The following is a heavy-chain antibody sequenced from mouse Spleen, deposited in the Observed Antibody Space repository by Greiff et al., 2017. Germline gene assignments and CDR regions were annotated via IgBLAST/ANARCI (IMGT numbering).Heavy chain of an antibody. CDR3: AGEVRWYFDV. V-gene: IGHV1-26*01. Sequence: EVQLQQSGPELVKPGASVKISCKASGYTFTDYYMNWVKQSHGKSLEWIGDINPNNGGTSYNQKFKGKATLTVDKSSSTAYMELRSLTSEDSAVYYCAGEVRWYFDVWGAGTTVTVSS. D-gene: IGHD2-14*01. CDR2: INPNNGGT. CDR1: GYTFTDYY. J-gene: IGHJ1*01.